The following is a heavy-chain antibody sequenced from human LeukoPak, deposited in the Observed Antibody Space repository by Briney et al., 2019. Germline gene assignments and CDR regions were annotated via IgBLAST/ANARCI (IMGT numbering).Heavy chain of an antibody. CDR2: INPSGGST. V-gene: IGHV1-46*01. CDR1: GYTFTSYY. CDR3: ARSDTRDYYYYYYMDV. D-gene: IGHD2-2*02. J-gene: IGHJ6*03. Sequence: GASVKASCKASGYTFTSYYMHWVRQAPGQGLEWMGIINPSGGSTSYAQKFQGRVTMTRDMSTSTVYMELSSLRSEDTAVYYCARSDTRDYYYYYYMDVWGKGTTVTVSS.